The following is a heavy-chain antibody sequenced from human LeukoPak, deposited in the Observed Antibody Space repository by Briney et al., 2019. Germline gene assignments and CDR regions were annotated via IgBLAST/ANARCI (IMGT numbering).Heavy chain of an antibody. V-gene: IGHV4-34*09. Sequence: SETLSLTCAVYGGSFSGYYWSWIRQPPGKGLEWIGEINHSGSTYYNPSLKSRVTISVDTSKNQFSLKLSSVTAADTAVYYCARVPLYGSGSYSALDIWGQGTMVTVSS. CDR1: GGSFSGYY. CDR3: ARVPLYGSGSYSALDI. CDR2: INHSGST. J-gene: IGHJ3*02. D-gene: IGHD3-10*01.